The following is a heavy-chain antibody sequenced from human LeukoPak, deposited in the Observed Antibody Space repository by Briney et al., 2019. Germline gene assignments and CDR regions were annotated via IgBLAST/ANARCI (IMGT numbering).Heavy chain of an antibody. CDR1: GGSISSSSYY. CDR3: ARHGGYGDYLDY. V-gene: IGHV4-39*01. J-gene: IGHJ4*02. Sequence: SETLSLTCTVSGGSISSSSYYWGWLRQPQGKGLEWIGSIYYSGSTYYNPSPKSRVTISVDTSKNQFSLKLSSVTAADTAVYYCARHGGYGDYLDYWGQGTLVTVSS. CDR2: IYYSGST. D-gene: IGHD4-17*01.